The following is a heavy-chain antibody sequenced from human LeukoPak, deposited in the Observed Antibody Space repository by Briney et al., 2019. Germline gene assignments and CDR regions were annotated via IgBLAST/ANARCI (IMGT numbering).Heavy chain of an antibody. CDR3: ARDFEFGSAAGTPN. Sequence: GGSLRLSCAASGFTFSSYGMSWVRQAPGKGLEWVSAISGSGGSTYYADSVKGRFTISRDNAKNSLYLQMNSLRAEDTAVYYRARDFEFGSAAGTPNWGQGTLVTVSS. J-gene: IGHJ4*02. V-gene: IGHV3-23*01. D-gene: IGHD6-13*01. CDR2: ISGSGGST. CDR1: GFTFSSYG.